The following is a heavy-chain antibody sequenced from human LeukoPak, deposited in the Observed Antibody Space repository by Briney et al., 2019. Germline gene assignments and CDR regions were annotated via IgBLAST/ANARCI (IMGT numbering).Heavy chain of an antibody. J-gene: IGHJ4*02. CDR1: GFTFSSYA. CDR2: ISYDGSNK. V-gene: IGHV3-30-3*01. CDR3: ARPYSTYFDY. D-gene: IGHD4-11*01. Sequence: GRSLRLSCAASGFTFSSYAMHWVRQAPGKGLEWVAVISYDGSNKYYADSVKGRFTISRDNSKNTLYLQMNSLRAEDTAVYYCARPYSTYFDYWGQGTLVTVSS.